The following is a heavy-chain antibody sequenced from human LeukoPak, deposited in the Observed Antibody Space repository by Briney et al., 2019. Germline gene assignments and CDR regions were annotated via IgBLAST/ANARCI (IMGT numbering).Heavy chain of an antibody. Sequence: SETLSLTCTVSGDSIDTYYWSWIRQPPGKGLEYIGYIYYSGTTNYNPSLKSRVTISVDTSKNQFSLKLTSVTAADTAVYYCARRAYCGGGSCYCFDYWGQGTLVTVSS. CDR3: ARRAYCGGGSCYCFDY. J-gene: IGHJ4*02. D-gene: IGHD2-15*01. CDR2: IYYSGTT. V-gene: IGHV4-59*08. CDR1: GDSIDTYY.